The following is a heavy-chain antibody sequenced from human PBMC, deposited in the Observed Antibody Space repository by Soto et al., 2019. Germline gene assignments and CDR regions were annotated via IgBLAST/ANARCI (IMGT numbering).Heavy chain of an antibody. CDR3: ARGREVTSMLYYYHYMDV. CDR1: GGSFSGYY. J-gene: IGHJ6*03. D-gene: IGHD4-4*01. Sequence: PSETLSLTCAVYGGSFSGYYLSWIRQPPGKGLEWIGEINHSGSTNYNPSLKSRVTISVDTSKNQFSLKVSSVTAADTAVYYCARGREVTSMLYYYHYMDVWGKGTTVTVSS. V-gene: IGHV4-34*01. CDR2: INHSGST.